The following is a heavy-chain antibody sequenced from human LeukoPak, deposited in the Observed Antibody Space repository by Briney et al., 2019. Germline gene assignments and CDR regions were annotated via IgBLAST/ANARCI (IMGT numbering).Heavy chain of an antibody. Sequence: PGGSLRLSCAASGFTFRSYAMSWVRQTPGKGLEWVSTVTGGGGTTYYADSVKGRFTISRDNSKNTVYLQLNSLRADDTAVYYCAKDSTLVGYTSGWSSNSFDHWGQGTLVTLSS. CDR2: VTGGGGTT. J-gene: IGHJ4*02. D-gene: IGHD6-19*01. CDR3: AKDSTLVGYTSGWSSNSFDH. V-gene: IGHV3-23*01. CDR1: GFTFRSYA.